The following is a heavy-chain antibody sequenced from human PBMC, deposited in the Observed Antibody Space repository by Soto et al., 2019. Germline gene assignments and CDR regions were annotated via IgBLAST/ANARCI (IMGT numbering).Heavy chain of an antibody. Sequence: QVQLQQWGAGLLKPSETLSLTCAVYRGSFSGYYWSWIRQPPGKGLEWIGEINHSGSTNYNPSLKSRVTISLDPSEIQFSLRVTSVTAADSALYYCARGKGSYGSESTRQWDFDLWGRGTRVTVSS. D-gene: IGHD3-10*01. CDR1: RGSFSGYY. V-gene: IGHV4-34*02. CDR3: ARGKGSYGSESTRQWDFDL. CDR2: INHSGST. J-gene: IGHJ2*01.